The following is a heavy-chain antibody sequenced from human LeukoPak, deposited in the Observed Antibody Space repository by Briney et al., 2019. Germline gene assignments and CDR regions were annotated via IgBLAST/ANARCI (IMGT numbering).Heavy chain of an antibody. D-gene: IGHD3-3*01. Sequence: PGGSLRLFCAASGFTFSSYAMHWVRQAPGKGLEWVAVISYDGSNKYYADSVKGRFTISRDNSKNTLYLQMNSLRAEDTAVYYCARSYYDFWSGQSPYYFDYWGQGTLVTVSS. CDR2: ISYDGSNK. V-gene: IGHV3-30-3*01. CDR1: GFTFSSYA. CDR3: ARSYYDFWSGQSPYYFDY. J-gene: IGHJ4*02.